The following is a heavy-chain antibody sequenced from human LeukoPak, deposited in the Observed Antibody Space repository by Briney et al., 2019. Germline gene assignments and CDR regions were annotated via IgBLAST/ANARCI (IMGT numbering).Heavy chain of an antibody. D-gene: IGHD6-19*01. CDR1: GYTFTGYY. Sequence: ASVKVSCKASGYTFTGYYMHWVRQAPGQGLEWMGWINPNSGDTNYAQKFQGRVTMTRDTSISTAYVELSRLRSDDTAVYYCARGYSSAWYTPEDYWGQGTLVTVSS. V-gene: IGHV1-2*02. CDR3: ARGYSSAWYTPEDY. J-gene: IGHJ4*02. CDR2: INPNSGDT.